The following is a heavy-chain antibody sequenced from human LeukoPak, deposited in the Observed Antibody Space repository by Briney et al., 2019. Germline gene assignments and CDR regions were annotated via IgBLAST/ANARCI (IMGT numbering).Heavy chain of an antibody. D-gene: IGHD6-19*01. V-gene: IGHV4-59*08. CDR3: ARQGLNSYSSGWYGNDAFDI. CDR2: IYYSGST. Sequence: SETLSLTCTVSGGSISSYYWSWIRQPPGKGLEWIGYIYYSGSTNYNPSLKSRVTISVDTSKNQFSLKLSSVTAADTAVYYCARQGLNSYSSGWYGNDAFDIWGQGTMVTVSS. J-gene: IGHJ3*02. CDR1: GGSISSYY.